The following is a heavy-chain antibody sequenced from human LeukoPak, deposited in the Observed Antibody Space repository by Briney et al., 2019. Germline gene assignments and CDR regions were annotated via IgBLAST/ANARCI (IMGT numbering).Heavy chain of an antibody. D-gene: IGHD2-15*01. Sequence: SETLSLTCTVSGASISTSYWYWIRQPPGKGLEWIGYIHYSGDINYNPSLKSRVTISAYTSKNQLSLKLSSVPAADTAVYYCARVGCSGGSCYPDYWGQGTLVTVSS. V-gene: IGHV4-59*01. CDR2: IHYSGDI. CDR3: ARVGCSGGSCYPDY. J-gene: IGHJ4*02. CDR1: GASISTSY.